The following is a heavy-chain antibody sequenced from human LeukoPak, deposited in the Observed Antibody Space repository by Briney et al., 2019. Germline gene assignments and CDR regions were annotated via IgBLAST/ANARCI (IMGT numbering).Heavy chain of an antibody. CDR3: ARGMTTATLYYYYYAMDV. V-gene: IGHV3-66*01. D-gene: IGHD4-11*01. CDR1: GFTVSLNY. CDR2: MYNGGTT. J-gene: IGHJ6*02. Sequence: GGSLRLSCAASGFTVSLNYMTWVRQAPGKGLEGSSIMYNGGTTYYADSVKDRFTISRDSSKNTLYLQINSLRAEDTAVYYCARGMTTATLYYYYYAMDVWGQGTTVTVSS.